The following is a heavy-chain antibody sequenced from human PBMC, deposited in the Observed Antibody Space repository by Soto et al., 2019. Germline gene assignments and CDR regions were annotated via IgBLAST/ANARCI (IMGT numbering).Heavy chain of an antibody. D-gene: IGHD3-22*01. Sequence: PSETLSLTCTVSGASITSSCWSWIRQSPVKGLQWVGYVYYTGSTNYHPSLKSRVSISLDTSKSQISLRLTSVTAADTAIYYCARGYYDSRGQSNTFDVWRQGKMVT. V-gene: IGHV4-59*01. CDR2: VYYTGST. J-gene: IGHJ3*01. CDR1: GASITSSC. CDR3: ARGYYDSRGQSNTFDV.